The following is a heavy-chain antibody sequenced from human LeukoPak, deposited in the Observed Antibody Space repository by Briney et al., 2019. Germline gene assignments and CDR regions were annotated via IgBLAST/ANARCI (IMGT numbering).Heavy chain of an antibody. CDR1: GFTFSSYA. J-gene: IGHJ4*02. Sequence: GGSLRLSCAASGFTFSSYAMSWVRQAPGKGLEWVSSISGSGGSTYHADPVKGRFTISRDSSKNTLYLQMNNLRAEDTAIYYCARVIRAAPGKGYFDYWGQGTLVTVSS. CDR2: ISGSGGST. D-gene: IGHD6-13*01. V-gene: IGHV3-23*01. CDR3: ARVIRAAPGKGYFDY.